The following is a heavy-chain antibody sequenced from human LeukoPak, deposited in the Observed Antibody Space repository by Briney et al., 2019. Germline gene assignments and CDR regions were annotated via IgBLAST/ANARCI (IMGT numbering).Heavy chain of an antibody. J-gene: IGHJ4*02. D-gene: IGHD1-26*01. CDR3: ARRLSGSYAFDY. V-gene: IGHV4-39*07. CDR1: GGSISSSSYY. Sequence: PSETLSLTCTVSGGSISSSSYYWGWIRQPPGKGLEWIGSIYYSGSTYYNPSLKSRVTISVDTSKNQFSLKLSSVTAADTAAYYCARRLSGSYAFDYWGQGTLVTVSS. CDR2: IYYSGST.